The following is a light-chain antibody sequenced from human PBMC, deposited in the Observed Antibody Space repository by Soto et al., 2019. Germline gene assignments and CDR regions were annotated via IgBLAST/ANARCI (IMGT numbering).Light chain of an antibody. CDR1: QEIGKH. CDR2: AAS. Sequence: DIHMLQSPSSLSAYVGAIVNISCRASQEIGKHLAWYQQKPVKVPKLLIHAASTLQSGDPSRFSDSESGTEFAITICRLQAENVATYFCEMYTIPPLLNFGHGTRLQIK. V-gene: IGKV1-27*01. CDR3: EMYTIPPLLN. J-gene: IGKJ5*01.